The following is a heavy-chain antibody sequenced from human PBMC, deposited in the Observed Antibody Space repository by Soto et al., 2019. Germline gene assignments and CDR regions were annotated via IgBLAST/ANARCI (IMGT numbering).Heavy chain of an antibody. D-gene: IGHD3-22*01. J-gene: IGHJ4*02. CDR1: GYTFTNYD. Sequence: QVQLVQSGAAVKKPGASVKVSCKASGYTFTNYDINWVRQAAGQGPEWMGWMNPNSGNTGYAQKFQGRVTMTRDTSISTAYMELSSLRSEDTAVYYCAHMGDIYNSNFCANWGQGTLVTVSS. V-gene: IGHV1-8*01. CDR2: MNPNSGNT. CDR3: AHMGDIYNSNFCAN.